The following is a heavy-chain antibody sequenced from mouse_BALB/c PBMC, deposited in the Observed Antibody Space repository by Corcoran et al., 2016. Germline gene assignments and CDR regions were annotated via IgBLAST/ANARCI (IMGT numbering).Heavy chain of an antibody. CDR3: ARWDWYFDV. CDR1: GFNIKDTD. J-gene: IGHJ1*01. CDR2: IDPANGNT. V-gene: IGHV14-3*02. Sequence: EVQLQQSGAELVKPGASVKLSCTASGFNIKDTDMHWVKQRPEQGLEWIGRIDPANGNTKYDPKFQGKATITADTSSNTAYLQLSSLTSEDTAVYYCARWDWYFDVWGAGPTVTVSS.